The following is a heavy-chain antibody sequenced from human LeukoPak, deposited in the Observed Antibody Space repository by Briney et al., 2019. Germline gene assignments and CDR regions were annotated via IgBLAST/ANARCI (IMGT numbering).Heavy chain of an antibody. CDR1: GFSFSSYE. Sequence: PGGSLRLSCAASGFSFSSYEMNWVRQAPGKGPEWVSYISNSGNTIYYADSVKGRFTISRDNAKDSLFLQMNSLRDEDTAVYYCARDASHCSSSSCYGPFDHWGQGTLVTVSS. V-gene: IGHV3-48*03. J-gene: IGHJ4*02. CDR2: ISNSGNTI. CDR3: ARDASHCSSSSCYGPFDH. D-gene: IGHD2-2*01.